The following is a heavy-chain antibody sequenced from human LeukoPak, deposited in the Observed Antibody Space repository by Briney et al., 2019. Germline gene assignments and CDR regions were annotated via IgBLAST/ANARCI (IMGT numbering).Heavy chain of an antibody. CDR1: GWSFSGYY. V-gene: IGHV4-34*01. CDR3: ARGPRVKIRAVAGIDMGALDN. D-gene: IGHD6-19*01. Sequence: SETLSLTCAVYGWSFSGYYWSWVRQPPGKGLEWMGEINHSGSTNYNPSLKSRVTISVDTSKNQCSLKLSSVTAADTAAYYFARGPRVKIRAVAGIDMGALDNWGSGTPVTVSS. CDR2: INHSGST. J-gene: IGHJ4*01.